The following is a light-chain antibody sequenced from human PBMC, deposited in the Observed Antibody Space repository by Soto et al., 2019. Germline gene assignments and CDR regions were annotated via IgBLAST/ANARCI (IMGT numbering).Light chain of an antibody. CDR1: SSDVGGYNY. CDR2: DVS. CDR3: SSYTSSSTLSTYV. Sequence: QSVLTQPASVSGSPGQSITISCTGTSSDVGGYNYVSWYQHHPGKAPKLMIYDVSNRPSGVSNRLSGSKSGNTASLIISGLQAEDEADYYCSSYTSSSTLSTYVFGTGTKVTVL. J-gene: IGLJ1*01. V-gene: IGLV2-14*03.